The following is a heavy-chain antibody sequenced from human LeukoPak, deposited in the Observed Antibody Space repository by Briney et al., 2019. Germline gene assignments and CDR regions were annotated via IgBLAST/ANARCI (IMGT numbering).Heavy chain of an antibody. Sequence: GGSLRLSCAASGFTSIIYDMNWVRQAPGKGLEWVSVISGSGGNTFYADSVKGRFTISRDNSKNTLYLQLNTLRAEDTALYYCAKRGGTESFFYFSYMDVWGKGTTVTVSS. CDR2: ISGSGGNT. D-gene: IGHD2-15*01. CDR1: GFTSIIYD. CDR3: AKRGGTESFFYFSYMDV. V-gene: IGHV3-23*01. J-gene: IGHJ6*03.